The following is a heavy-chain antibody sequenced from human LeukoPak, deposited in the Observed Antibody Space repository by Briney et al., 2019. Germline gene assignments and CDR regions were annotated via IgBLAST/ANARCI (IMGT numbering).Heavy chain of an antibody. CDR2: IHSSGYT. CDR1: GGSISRFY. CDR3: AKRQGPNSGSYDYFDP. D-gene: IGHD1-26*01. Sequence: PSETLSLTCTVSGGSISRFYWTWIRQPPGQGLEWIAYIHSSGYTNYNPSLKSRVTISVDTSKNQFSLKVTSVTAADTAVYYCAKRQGPNSGSYDYFDPWGQGTLVTVSS. J-gene: IGHJ5*02. V-gene: IGHV4-4*09.